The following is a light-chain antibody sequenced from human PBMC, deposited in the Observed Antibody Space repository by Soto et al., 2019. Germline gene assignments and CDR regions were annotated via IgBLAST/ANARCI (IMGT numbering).Light chain of an antibody. J-gene: IGKJ3*01. CDR3: QQYVTPPFT. V-gene: IGKV3-20*01. CDR1: ESINRVY. CDR2: GAS. Sequence: EIVLTQSPGTLSLSPGERATLSCRASESINRVYLAWYQHRPGRAPRLLIFGASERATGIPDRFSGSGSGTDFTLTISRLEPDDFAVYYCQQYVTPPFTFGPGTKVDIK.